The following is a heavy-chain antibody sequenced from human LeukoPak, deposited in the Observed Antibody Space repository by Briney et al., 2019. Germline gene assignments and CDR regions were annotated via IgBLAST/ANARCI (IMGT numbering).Heavy chain of an antibody. CDR2: IIPLFGTA. CDR3: ARSYGSGSYYLYYYYYMDV. Sequence: SVKVSCKASGGTFSNYAISWVRQAPGQGLEWMGGIIPLFGTANYTQKFQGRVTITTDESTSTAYMELSSLRSEDTAVYYCARSYGSGSYYLYYYYYMDVWGKGTTVTVSS. D-gene: IGHD3-10*01. V-gene: IGHV1-69*05. CDR1: GGTFSNYA. J-gene: IGHJ6*03.